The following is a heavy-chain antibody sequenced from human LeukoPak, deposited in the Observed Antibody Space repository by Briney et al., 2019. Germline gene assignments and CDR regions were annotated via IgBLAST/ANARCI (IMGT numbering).Heavy chain of an antibody. D-gene: IGHD2-15*01. Sequence: SETLSLICAVYGGSFSGYYWSWIRQPPGKGLEWMGDINHSGSTNYNPSLKSRVTISVDTSKNQFSLKLSSVTAADTAVYYCARVRPVVAAISRWFDPWGQGTLVTVSS. CDR1: GGSFSGYY. CDR3: ARVRPVVAAISRWFDP. J-gene: IGHJ5*02. CDR2: INHSGST. V-gene: IGHV4-34*01.